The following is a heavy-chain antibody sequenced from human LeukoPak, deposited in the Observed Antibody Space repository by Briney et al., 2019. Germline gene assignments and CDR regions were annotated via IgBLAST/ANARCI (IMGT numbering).Heavy chain of an antibody. V-gene: IGHV1-69*04. CDR3: ASVGSANVDF. CDR2: IIPSLGVT. Sequence: ASVKVSCKASGGTFSSCATSWVRQAPGQGLEWMGRIIPSLGVTNYAQKFQGRVTITADKSTSTAYMELSSLRSDDTAVYYCASVGSANVDFWGQGTLVTVSS. CDR1: GGTFSSCA. J-gene: IGHJ4*02. D-gene: IGHD3-10*01.